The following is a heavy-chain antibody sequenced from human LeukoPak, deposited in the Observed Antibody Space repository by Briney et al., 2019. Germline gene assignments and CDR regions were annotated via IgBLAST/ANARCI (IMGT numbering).Heavy chain of an antibody. D-gene: IGHD4-23*01. CDR2: IYYSGST. V-gene: IGHV4-59*08. Sequence: SETLSLTCTVSGGSISSYYWSWIRQPPGKGLEWIGYIYYSGSTNYNPSLKSRVTISVDTSKNQFSLKLISVTAADTAVYYCARLPHGGNEDLYYFDYWGQGTLVTVSS. CDR3: ARLPHGGNEDLYYFDY. CDR1: GGSISSYY. J-gene: IGHJ4*02.